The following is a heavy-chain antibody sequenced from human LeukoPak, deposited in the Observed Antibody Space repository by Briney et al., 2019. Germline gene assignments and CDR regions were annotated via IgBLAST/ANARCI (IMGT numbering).Heavy chain of an antibody. CDR3: ARDSMYATNYFDP. V-gene: IGHV4-59*01. D-gene: IGHD2-8*01. J-gene: IGHJ5*02. CDR1: GGSIRSSY. CDR2: IYYSGGT. Sequence: SETLSLTCSVSGGSIRSSYWNWIRQSPGKGLEWLGYIYYSGGTIYNPSLKGRVTLSIDMSKNQFSLRLTSVTAADTAVYYCARDSMYATNYFDPWGQGTLVTVSS.